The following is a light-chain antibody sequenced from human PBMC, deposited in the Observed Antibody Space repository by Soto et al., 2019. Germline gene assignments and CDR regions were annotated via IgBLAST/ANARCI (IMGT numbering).Light chain of an antibody. CDR2: DAS. CDR3: QHYDRVPTYT. V-gene: IGKV1-33*01. Sequence: DIQMTQSPSSLSASVGDRITITCQASQDIDNYLNWYQQRPGQAPKLLIYDASYLETGVPSRFSGRGSGTDFSFTISSLQPEDIATYYCQHYDRVPTYTFGQGTRLDLK. J-gene: IGKJ2*01. CDR1: QDIDNY.